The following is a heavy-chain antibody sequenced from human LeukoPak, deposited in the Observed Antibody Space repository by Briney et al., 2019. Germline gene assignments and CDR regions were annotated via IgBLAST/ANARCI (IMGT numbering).Heavy chain of an antibody. CDR2: ISSSSTTI. J-gene: IGHJ6*02. Sequence: GGSLRLSCAASGFTFSRYGMNWVRQAPGKGLEWVSYISSSSTTIYYADSVKGRFTITSDNAKNSLYLEMNSLRAEDTAVYYCAKTGYYYAMDVWGQGTTVTVSS. CDR1: GFTFSRYG. D-gene: IGHD6-13*01. V-gene: IGHV3-48*01. CDR3: AKTGYYYAMDV.